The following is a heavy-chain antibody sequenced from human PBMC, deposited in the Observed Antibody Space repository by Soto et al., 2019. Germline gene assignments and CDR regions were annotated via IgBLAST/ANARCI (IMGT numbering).Heavy chain of an antibody. CDR1: GGSINNNL. Sequence: SETLSLTCTVSGGSINNNLWGWIRQPPGKGLEWIGYVYYDGHTDYNPSLESRVTIAVDTSKNQFSLRLTSVTAADTAVYYCARDLFGGYCLDYWGQGALVSVSS. D-gene: IGHD5-12*01. CDR3: ARDLFGGYCLDY. CDR2: VYYDGHT. J-gene: IGHJ4*02. V-gene: IGHV4-59*01.